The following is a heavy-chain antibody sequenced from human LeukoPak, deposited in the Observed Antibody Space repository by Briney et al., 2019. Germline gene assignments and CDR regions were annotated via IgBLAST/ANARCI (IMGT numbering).Heavy chain of an antibody. CDR3: AKHGGYDSSGYWFDP. D-gene: IGHD3-22*01. J-gene: IGHJ5*02. CDR1: GGSISSTSYY. V-gene: IGHV4-39*01. CDR2: IYYSGRT. Sequence: SESLSLTCTVSGGSISSTSYYWGWIRQPPGKGLEWIGSIYYSGRTYYNPSLKSRVTISVDTSKNQFSPKLSSVTAADTAVYYCAKHGGYDSSGYWFDPWGQGTLVTVSS.